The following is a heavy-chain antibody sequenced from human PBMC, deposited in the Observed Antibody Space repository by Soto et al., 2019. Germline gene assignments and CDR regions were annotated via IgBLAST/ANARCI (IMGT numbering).Heavy chain of an antibody. J-gene: IGHJ1*01. CDR2: IYYSGTT. V-gene: IGHV4-59*04. CDR3: ARHFSVSFSAY. Sequence: PSCCLALSCAVGRGGMMSDYCIFILKPPGKGLEWIGYIYYSGTTYYNPSLKSRVTISVDRSKNQFSLKLSSVTAADTAVYYCARHFSVSFSAYRGHGAPVPVTS. CDR1: RGGMMSDY.